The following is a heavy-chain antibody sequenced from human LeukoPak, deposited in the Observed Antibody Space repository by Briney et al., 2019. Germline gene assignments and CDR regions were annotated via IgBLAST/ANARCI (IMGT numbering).Heavy chain of an antibody. CDR3: ARDQNSWAYYYYYYMDV. Sequence: RAPVKVSCKASGYTFTSYGISWVRQAPGQGLEWMGWISAYNGNTNYAQKLQGRVTMTTDTSTSTAYMELRSLRSDDTAVYYCARDQNSWAYYYYYYMDVWGKGTTVTVSS. D-gene: IGHD1-26*01. CDR1: GYTFTSYG. V-gene: IGHV1-18*01. J-gene: IGHJ6*03. CDR2: ISAYNGNT.